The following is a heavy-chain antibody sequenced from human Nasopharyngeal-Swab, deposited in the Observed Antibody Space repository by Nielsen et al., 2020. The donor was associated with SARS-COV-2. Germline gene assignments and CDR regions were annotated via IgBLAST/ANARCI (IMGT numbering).Heavy chain of an antibody. D-gene: IGHD2-15*01. CDR2: INPNSGGT. CDR3: ARDYLVDDNWFDP. Sequence: ASVKVSCKASRYTFTGYYMHWMRQAPGQGLEWMGRINPNSGGTNYAQKLQGRVTMTRDTSISTAYMELSRLRSDDTAVYYCARDYLVDDNWFDPWGQGTLVTVSS. V-gene: IGHV1-2*06. CDR1: RYTFTGYY. J-gene: IGHJ5*02.